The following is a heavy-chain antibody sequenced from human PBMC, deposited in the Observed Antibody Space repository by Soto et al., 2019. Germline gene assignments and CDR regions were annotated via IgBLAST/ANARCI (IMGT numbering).Heavy chain of an antibody. Sequence: PXETLSLSCTVSGGSISSYYWSWIRQPPGKGLEWIGYIYYSGSTNYNPSLKSRVTISVDTSKNQFSLKLSSVTAADTAVYYCARGRSSGKWLETYTWFDPWGQGTLVTVSS. J-gene: IGHJ5*02. D-gene: IGHD3-10*01. V-gene: IGHV4-59*01. CDR3: ARGRSSGKWLETYTWFDP. CDR2: IYYSGST. CDR1: GGSISSYY.